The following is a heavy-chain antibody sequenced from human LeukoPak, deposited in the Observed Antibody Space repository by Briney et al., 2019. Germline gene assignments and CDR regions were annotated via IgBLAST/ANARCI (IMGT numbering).Heavy chain of an antibody. D-gene: IGHD3-22*01. J-gene: IGHJ5*02. CDR3: ATLYYYDSSGYYHDWFDP. V-gene: IGHV1-69*15. Sequence: ASVKVSCKASGGTFSSYAISWVRQAPGQGLEWMGRIIPIFGTANYAQKFQGRVTITADESTSTAYMELSSLRSEDTAVYYCATLYYYDSSGYYHDWFDPWGQGTLVTVSS. CDR1: GGTFSSYA. CDR2: IIPIFGTA.